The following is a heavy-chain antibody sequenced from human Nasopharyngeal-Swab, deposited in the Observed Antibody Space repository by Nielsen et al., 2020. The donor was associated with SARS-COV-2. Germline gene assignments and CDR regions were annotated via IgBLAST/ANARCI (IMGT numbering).Heavy chain of an antibody. CDR3: ARDRIPDYYYDSSDFDY. V-gene: IGHV1-3*01. Sequence: ASVKVSCKASGYTFTSYAMHWVRQAPGQRLEWMGWINAGNGNTKYSQKFQGRVTITRDTSASTAYMELSSLRSEDTAVYYCARDRIPDYYYDSSDFDYWGQGTLVTVPS. CDR2: INAGNGNT. D-gene: IGHD3-22*01. J-gene: IGHJ4*02. CDR1: GYTFTSYA.